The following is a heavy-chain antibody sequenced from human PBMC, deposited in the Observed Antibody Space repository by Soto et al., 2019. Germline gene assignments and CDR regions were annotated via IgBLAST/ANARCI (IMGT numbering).Heavy chain of an antibody. J-gene: IGHJ4*02. Sequence: QVQLVQSGAEVKKPGSSVKGSCKASVGTFSSHVFNWVRQAPGQGLEWMGGIMPIIGTANYAQKFQGRVTITADESTSTAYKELSSLRSEDTAVDYCARYLECRDGNMSHLDYWGQGTLVTVSS. CDR2: IMPIIGTA. CDR3: ARYLECRDGNMSHLDY. CDR1: VGTFSSHV. D-gene: IGHD2-15*01. V-gene: IGHV1-69*01.